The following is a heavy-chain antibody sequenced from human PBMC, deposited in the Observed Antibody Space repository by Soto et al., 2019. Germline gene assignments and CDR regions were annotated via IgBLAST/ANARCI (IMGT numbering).Heavy chain of an antibody. Sequence: QVQLQESGPGLVKPSETLSLTCTVSGGSISSYYWSWIRQPPGKGLEWIGYIYYSGSTNYNPSLKRRVTISVDTSKNQFSLKLSSVTAADTAVYYCARSGIAVAGRPYYYGMDVWGQGTTVTVSS. CDR2: IYYSGST. CDR3: ARSGIAVAGRPYYYGMDV. CDR1: GGSISSYY. J-gene: IGHJ6*02. D-gene: IGHD6-19*01. V-gene: IGHV4-59*01.